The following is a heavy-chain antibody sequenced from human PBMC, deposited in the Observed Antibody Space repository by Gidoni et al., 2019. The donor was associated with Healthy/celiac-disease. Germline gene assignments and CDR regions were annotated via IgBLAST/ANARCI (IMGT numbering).Heavy chain of an antibody. CDR1: GGSISSSSYY. D-gene: IGHD6-19*01. CDR3: AREVGWYFEGVDY. J-gene: IGHJ4*02. CDR2: IYYSGST. V-gene: IGHV4-39*07. Sequence: QLQLQESGPGLVKPSETLSLTCTVSGGSISSSSYYWGWIRQPPGKGLEWIGSIYYSGSTYYNPSHKSRVTISVDTSKNQFSLKLSSVTAADTAVYYCAREVGWYFEGVDYWGQGTLVTVSS.